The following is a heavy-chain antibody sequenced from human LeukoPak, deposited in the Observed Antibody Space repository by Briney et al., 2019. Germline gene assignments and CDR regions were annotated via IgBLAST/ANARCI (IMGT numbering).Heavy chain of an antibody. V-gene: IGHV3-23*01. CDR2: ISSSGGNT. CDR3: AKDTRLTVQDCMDV. Sequence: GGSLRLSCVASGFTFNGHGMSWVRQGPGRGLEWVSTISSSGGNTYDADFVKGRFTISRDNSKNTLYLQMNSLRAEDTAVYYCAKDTRLTVQDCMDVWGKGTTVTVSS. CDR1: GFTFNGHG. D-gene: IGHD4-11*01. J-gene: IGHJ6*03.